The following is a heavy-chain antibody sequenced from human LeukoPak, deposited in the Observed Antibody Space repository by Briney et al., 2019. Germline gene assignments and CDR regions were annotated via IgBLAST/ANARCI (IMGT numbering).Heavy chain of an antibody. CDR1: GGTFSSYA. CDR3: ARLGGVNSGSYFHAFDI. D-gene: IGHD1-26*01. V-gene: IGHV1-69*04. CDR2: IIPILGIA. J-gene: IGHJ3*02. Sequence: ASVKVSCKASGGTFSSYAISWVRQAPGQGLEWMGRIIPILGIANYAQKFQGRVTITADESTSTAYMELSSLRSEDTAVYYCARLGGVNSGSYFHAFDIWGQGTMVTVSS.